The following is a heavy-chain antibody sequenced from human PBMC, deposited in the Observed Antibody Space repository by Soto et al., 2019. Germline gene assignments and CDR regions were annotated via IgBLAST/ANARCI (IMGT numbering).Heavy chain of an antibody. D-gene: IGHD3-22*01. CDR2: IYYSGST. CDR3: AKGPQYYYDSSDYYWFDP. J-gene: IGHJ5*02. Sequence: SETLSLTCTVSGGSISSYYWSWIRQPPGKGLEWIGYIYYSGSTNYNPSLKSRVTISVDTSKNQFSLKLSSVTAADTAVYYCAKGPQYYYDSSDYYWFDPWGRGSLVTVS. CDR1: GGSISSYY. V-gene: IGHV4-59*08.